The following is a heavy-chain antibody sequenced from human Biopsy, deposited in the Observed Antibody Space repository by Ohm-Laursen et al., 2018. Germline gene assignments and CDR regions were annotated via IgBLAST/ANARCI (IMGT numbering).Heavy chain of an antibody. CDR2: IYYSGTT. J-gene: IGHJ2*01. Sequence: TLSLTCTVSGGSVSSGGFYWSWIRQHPGKGLEWIGYIYYSGTTYYNPSLKSLVTISVDTSKNQFSLKLNSVTAADTAVYYCARRPYGGTRHWYFDLWGRGTLVTVSS. D-gene: IGHD4-23*01. CDR3: ARRPYGGTRHWYFDL. CDR1: GGSVSSGGFY. V-gene: IGHV4-31*01.